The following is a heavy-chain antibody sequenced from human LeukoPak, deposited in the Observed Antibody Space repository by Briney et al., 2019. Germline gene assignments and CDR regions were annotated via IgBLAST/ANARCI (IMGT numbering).Heavy chain of an antibody. CDR3: ARVNYYDSSGYYRPLNYFDY. J-gene: IGHJ4*02. V-gene: IGHV4-34*01. CDR2: INHSGST. D-gene: IGHD3-22*01. Sequence: SETLSLTCAVYGGSFSGYYWSWIRQPPGKGLEWIGEINHSGSTNYNPSPKSRVTISVDTSKNQFSLKLSSVTAADTAVYYCARVNYYDSSGYYRPLNYFDYWGQGTLVTVSS. CDR1: GGSFSGYY.